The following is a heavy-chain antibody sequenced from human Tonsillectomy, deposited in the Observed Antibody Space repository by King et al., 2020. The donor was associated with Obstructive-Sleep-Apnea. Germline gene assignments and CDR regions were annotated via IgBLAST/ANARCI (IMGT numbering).Heavy chain of an antibody. CDR2: INPNSGGT. V-gene: IGHV1-2*02. CDR3: ARENTHATGWSNGPDGNDY. CDR1: GYTFTGYY. Sequence: QLVQSGAEVKKPGASVKVSCKASGYTFTGYYMHWVRQAPGQGLEWMGWINPNSGGTNYAQKFQGRFTMTRDTSINTAYMELSRLRSDDTAVYYCARENTHATGWSNGPDGNDYWGQGTLVTVSS. J-gene: IGHJ4*02. D-gene: IGHD6-19*01.